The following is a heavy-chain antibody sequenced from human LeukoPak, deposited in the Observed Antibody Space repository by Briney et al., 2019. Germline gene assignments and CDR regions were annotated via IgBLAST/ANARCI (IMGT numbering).Heavy chain of an antibody. V-gene: IGHV4-59*08. CDR2: INYSGST. CDR3: ARLNSGTYSPAYFDY. CDR1: GGPIRSYS. D-gene: IGHD1-26*01. Sequence: SETLSLTCTVSGGPIRSYSWSWIRQPPGKGLEWLGYINYSGSTNYNPSLKSRVTISVDPSRNQLSLKVSSVTAADTAVYYCARLNSGTYSPAYFDYWGQGTLVTVSS. J-gene: IGHJ4*02.